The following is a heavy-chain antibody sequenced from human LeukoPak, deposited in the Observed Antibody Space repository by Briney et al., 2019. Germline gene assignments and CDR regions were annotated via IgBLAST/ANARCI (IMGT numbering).Heavy chain of an antibody. J-gene: IGHJ5*02. CDR2: MNPNSGNT. CDR3: ARFTQYYYDSSGS. Sequence: ASVKVSCKASAYTFTSYDINWVRQATGQGLEWMGWMNPNSGNTGYAQKFQGRVTMTRNTSISTAYMELSSLRSEDTAVYYCARFTQYYYDSSGSWGQGTLVTVSS. D-gene: IGHD3-22*01. V-gene: IGHV1-8*01. CDR1: AYTFTSYD.